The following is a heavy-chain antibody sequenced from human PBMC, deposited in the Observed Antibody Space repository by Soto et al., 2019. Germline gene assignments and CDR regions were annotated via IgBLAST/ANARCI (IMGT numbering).Heavy chain of an antibody. CDR3: SRDVVVGAKALNY. Sequence: PGGSLRLSCAASGFTFSNYWMTWVRQAPGRGLEWVANIKEDGSEKHYVDSVKGRFTISRDNAKNSLYLQMNSLRVEDTAVYFCSRDVVVGAKALNYWGQGAWSPSPQ. J-gene: IGHJ4*02. D-gene: IGHD2-15*01. V-gene: IGHV3-7*01. CDR1: GFTFSNYW. CDR2: IKEDGSEK.